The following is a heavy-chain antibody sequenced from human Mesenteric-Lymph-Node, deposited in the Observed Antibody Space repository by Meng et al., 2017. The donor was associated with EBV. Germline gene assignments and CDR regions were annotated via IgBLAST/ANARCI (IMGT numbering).Heavy chain of an antibody. CDR3: ATLPAASTPHFSA. D-gene: IGHD2-2*01. CDR1: GYTFTGYY. CDR2: INPNSGDT. Sequence: QVLLVQSGAEGKKPGASGKGSCKASGYTFTGYYLHWVRQAPGQGLEWMGWINPNSGDTNYAQKFQGWVTMTRDTSINTAYMELSSLRSDATAVYYCATLPAASTPHFSAWGQGTLVTVS. V-gene: IGHV1-2*04. J-gene: IGHJ4*02.